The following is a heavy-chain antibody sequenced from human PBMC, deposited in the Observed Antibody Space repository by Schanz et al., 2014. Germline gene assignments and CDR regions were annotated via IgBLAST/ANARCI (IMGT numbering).Heavy chain of an antibody. CDR3: AKEMFYFGSRPGMDV. V-gene: IGHV3-30*18. CDR1: GFTFSSYG. CDR2: ISYDGSNK. D-gene: IGHD3-10*01. J-gene: IGHJ6*02. Sequence: VQLVESGGGLVQPGGSLRLSCAASGFTFSSYGMHWVRQAPGKGLEWVAIISYDGSNKYYADSVKGRFTISRDNSKNTLYLQMNSLRAEDTAVYFCAKEMFYFGSRPGMDVWGQGTTVTVSS.